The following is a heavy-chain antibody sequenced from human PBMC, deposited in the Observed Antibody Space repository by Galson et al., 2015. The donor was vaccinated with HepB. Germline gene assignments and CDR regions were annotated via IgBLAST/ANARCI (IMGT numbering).Heavy chain of an antibody. D-gene: IGHD4-17*01. V-gene: IGHV3-21*05. Sequence: SLRLSCAASGFTFSSYGMHWVRQAPGKGLEWLSYISHSTLYTNYADSVKGRFTISRDNAKNSLFLQINSLRAEDTAVYYCARVADADYGDHTHFDFWGQGVLVTVSS. CDR1: GFTFSSYG. CDR2: ISHSTLYT. J-gene: IGHJ4*02. CDR3: ARVADADYGDHTHFDF.